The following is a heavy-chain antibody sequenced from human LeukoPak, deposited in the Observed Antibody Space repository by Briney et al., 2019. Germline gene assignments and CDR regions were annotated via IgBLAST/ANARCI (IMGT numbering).Heavy chain of an antibody. J-gene: IGHJ4*02. Sequence: PGGSLRLSCAASGFTFSSYSMNWVRQAPGKGLEWVSSISSSSSYIYYADSVKGRFTISRDNAKNSLYLQMNSLRAEDTAVYYCARDKRGYDFWRGDYFDYWGQGTLVTVSS. CDR1: GFTFSSYS. V-gene: IGHV3-21*01. CDR3: ARDKRGYDFWRGDYFDY. CDR2: ISSSSSYI. D-gene: IGHD3-3*01.